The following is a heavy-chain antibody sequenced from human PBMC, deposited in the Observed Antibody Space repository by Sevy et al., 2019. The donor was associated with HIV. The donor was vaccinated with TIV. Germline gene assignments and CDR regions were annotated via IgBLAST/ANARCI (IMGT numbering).Heavy chain of an antibody. CDR3: AKDGRAPYSSTSSNHVALDY. CDR2: IWYDGSIK. J-gene: IGHJ4*02. D-gene: IGHD6-13*01. V-gene: IGHV3-33*06. Sequence: GGSLRLSCAASGFTFSSFGMHWVRQAPGKGLEWVAVIWYDGSIKYYIDSVKGRFIISRDDSKNTVFLQMNSLRAEDTAVYYCAKDGRAPYSSTSSNHVALDYWGQGTLVTVSS. CDR1: GFTFSSFG.